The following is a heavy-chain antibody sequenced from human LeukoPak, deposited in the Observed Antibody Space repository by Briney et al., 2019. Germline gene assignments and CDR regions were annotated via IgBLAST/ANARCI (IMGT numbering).Heavy chain of an antibody. V-gene: IGHV3-23*01. J-gene: IGHJ4*02. CDR2: ISGSGGST. Sequence: GGSLRLSCAASGFTFSSYWMSWVRQAPGKGLEWVSAISGSGGSTYYADSVKGRFTISRDNSKNTLYLQMNSLRAEDTAVYYCAKEYYDILTGSYYFGYWGQGTLVTVSS. CDR1: GFTFSSYW. D-gene: IGHD3-9*01. CDR3: AKEYYDILTGSYYFGY.